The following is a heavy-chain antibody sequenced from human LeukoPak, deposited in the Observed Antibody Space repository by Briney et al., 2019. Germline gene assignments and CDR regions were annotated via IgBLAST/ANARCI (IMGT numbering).Heavy chain of an antibody. D-gene: IGHD4-17*01. CDR3: ARLRTYGDYALNY. CDR1: GYXFNSFW. Sequence: GESLKISCRGSGYXFNSFWIGWVRQMPGKGLEWMGIIYPGDSDTRYSPSFQGQVAISADKSISTAYLQWSSLKASDSAMYYCARLRTYGDYALNYWGQGTLVTVSS. CDR2: IYPGDSDT. J-gene: IGHJ4*02. V-gene: IGHV5-51*01.